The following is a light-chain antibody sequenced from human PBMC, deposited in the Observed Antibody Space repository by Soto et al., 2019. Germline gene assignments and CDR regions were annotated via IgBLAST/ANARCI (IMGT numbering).Light chain of an antibody. CDR1: QSLRNH. CDR3: QQYNNWPPST. Sequence: EMLLTLSPCTLSLSSGAIATLSSMASQSLRNHLYLAWYRRTPGQAPRLLIYGAYTRDNGIPARFSGSGSGTEFTLTIRSLQSEDFAVYSCQQYNNWPPSTFGQGTKV. J-gene: IGKJ1*01. CDR2: GAY. V-gene: IGKV3-15*01.